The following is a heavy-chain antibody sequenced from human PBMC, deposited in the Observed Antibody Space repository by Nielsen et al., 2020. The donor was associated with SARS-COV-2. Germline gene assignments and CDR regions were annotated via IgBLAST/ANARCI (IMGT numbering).Heavy chain of an antibody. CDR3: ARGRTGTPFVG. Sequence: ASVKVSCKVSGISVTQLTMHWVRQAPGEGLEWMGRINPNSGGTNYAQKFQGRVTMTRDTSISTAYMELSRLRSDDTAVYYCARGRTGTPFVGWGQGTLVTVSS. CDR1: GISVTQLT. V-gene: IGHV1-2*06. J-gene: IGHJ4*02. D-gene: IGHD3/OR15-3a*01. CDR2: INPNSGGT.